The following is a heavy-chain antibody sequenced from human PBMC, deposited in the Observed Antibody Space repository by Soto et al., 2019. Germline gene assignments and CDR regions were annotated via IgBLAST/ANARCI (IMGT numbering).Heavy chain of an antibody. CDR1: GFTFSSYS. Sequence: LRLSCAASGFTFSSYSMNWVRQAPGKGLEWVSYISSSSSTIYCADSVKGRFTISRDNAKNSLYLQMNSLRAEDTAVYYCARDFIAVALDYWGQGTLVTVSS. CDR2: ISSSSSTI. D-gene: IGHD6-19*01. V-gene: IGHV3-48*01. J-gene: IGHJ4*02. CDR3: ARDFIAVALDY.